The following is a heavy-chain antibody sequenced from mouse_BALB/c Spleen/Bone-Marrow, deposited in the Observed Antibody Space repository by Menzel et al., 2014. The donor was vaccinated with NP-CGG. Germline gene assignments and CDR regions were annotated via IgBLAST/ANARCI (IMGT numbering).Heavy chain of an antibody. CDR3: AREKIYGNYLWYFDV. D-gene: IGHD2-1*01. CDR1: GYTXTSSW. CDR2: IHPNSGNT. J-gene: IGHJ1*01. Sequence: QVQLQQSGSVLVRPGASVKLSCKASGYTXTSSWMHWAKQRPGQGLEWIGEIHPNSGNTNYNEKFKGKATLTVDTSSSTAYVDLSSLTSEDSAVYYCAREKIYGNYLWYFDVWGAGTTVTVSS. V-gene: IGHV1S130*01.